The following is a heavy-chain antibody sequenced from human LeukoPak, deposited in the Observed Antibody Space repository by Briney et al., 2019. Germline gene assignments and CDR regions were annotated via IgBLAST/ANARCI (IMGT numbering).Heavy chain of an antibody. CDR1: GFTFSSYA. Sequence: GGSLRLSCADSGFTFSSYAMHWVCQAPGKGLEWVAVISYDGSNTYYADSVKGRFTLSRDNSKNTLYLQMNSQRAEDTAVYYCAKGPYYEDSSGYYHGDYWGQGTMVTVSS. CDR2: ISYDGSNT. CDR3: AKGPYYEDSSGYYHGDY. D-gene: IGHD3-22*01. V-gene: IGHV3-30-3*01. J-gene: IGHJ4*02.